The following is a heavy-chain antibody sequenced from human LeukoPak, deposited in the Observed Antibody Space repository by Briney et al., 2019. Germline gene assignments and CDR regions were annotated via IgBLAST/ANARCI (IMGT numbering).Heavy chain of an antibody. CDR3: ARRYSNSYFDY. CDR1: GYFISSGYY. V-gene: IGHV4-38-2*01. CDR2: VYQSGIT. D-gene: IGHD4-11*01. J-gene: IGHJ4*02. Sequence: SETLSLTCAVSGYFISSGYYWGWIRQPPGKGLEWIGNVYQSGITYYNASLKSRVTISVDTSKNQFSLKLNSVTAADTAVYYCARRYSNSYFDYWGQGTLVTVSS.